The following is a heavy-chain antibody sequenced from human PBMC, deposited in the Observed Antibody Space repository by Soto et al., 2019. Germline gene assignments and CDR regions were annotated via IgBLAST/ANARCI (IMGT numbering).Heavy chain of an antibody. CDR2: FDPEDGET. V-gene: IGHV1-24*01. D-gene: IGHD3-16*01. CDR1: GYTLTELS. J-gene: IGHJ5*02. Sequence: GASVKVSCKVSGYTLTELSMHWVRQAPGKGLEWMGGFDPEDGETIYAQKFQGRVTMTEDTSTDTAYMELSSLRSEDTAVYYCATGLRGSGWFDPWGQGTLVTVSS. CDR3: ATGLRGSGWFDP.